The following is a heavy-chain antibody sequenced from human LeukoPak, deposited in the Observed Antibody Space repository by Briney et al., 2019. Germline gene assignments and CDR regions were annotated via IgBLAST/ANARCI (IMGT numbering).Heavy chain of an antibody. CDR2: ISSSSSTI. J-gene: IGHJ6*02. CDR3: ATLPAAVFYYYGMDV. V-gene: IGHV3-48*01. Sequence: GGSLRLSCAASGFTFSSYSMNWVRQAPGKGLEWVSYISSSSSTIYYADSVKGRFTISRDNAKNSLYLQMNSLRAEDTAVYYCATLPAAVFYYYGMDVWGQGTTVTVSS. D-gene: IGHD2-2*01. CDR1: GFTFSSYS.